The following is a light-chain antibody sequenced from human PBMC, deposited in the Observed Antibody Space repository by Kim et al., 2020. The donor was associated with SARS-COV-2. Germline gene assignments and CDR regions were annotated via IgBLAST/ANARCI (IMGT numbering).Light chain of an antibody. Sequence: GERATLWCRDSQSVRREKLAGYQEKPGQTPRRLIYSISNRATGIPGRVSGSGSGTEFTLTINRLQAGGLGVYYRQQYRSWPLAIGPGTKVDIK. CDR2: SIS. CDR3: QQYRSWPLA. J-gene: IGKJ3*01. CDR1: QSVRREK. V-gene: IGKV3-15*01.